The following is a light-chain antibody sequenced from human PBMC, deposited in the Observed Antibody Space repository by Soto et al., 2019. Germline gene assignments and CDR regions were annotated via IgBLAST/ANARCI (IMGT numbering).Light chain of an antibody. V-gene: IGKV3-20*01. CDR2: GAS. J-gene: IGKJ1*01. CDR3: QQYGSSPGGT. CDR1: QSVSSGY. Sequence: EIVLTHSPGTLSLSPGERATLSFSSSQSVSSGYLAWYQQKPGQAPRLLIYGASSRATGIPHRFSGSRSGTDFTLTITRLEPEDFAVYYCQQYGSSPGGTFGQGTKVDIK.